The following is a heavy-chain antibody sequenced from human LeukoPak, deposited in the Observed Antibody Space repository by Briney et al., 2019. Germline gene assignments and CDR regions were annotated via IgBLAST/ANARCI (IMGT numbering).Heavy chain of an antibody. J-gene: IGHJ3*02. CDR3: GTRVAFDI. CDR1: GFTFSSYA. V-gene: IGHV3-30-3*01. Sequence: GRSLRLSCAASGFTFSSYAMHWVRQAPGKGLEWVAVISYDGSNKYYADSVKGRFTISRDNSKNTLYLQMNSLRAEDTAVYYCGTRVAFDIWGQGTMVTVSS. CDR2: ISYDGSNK.